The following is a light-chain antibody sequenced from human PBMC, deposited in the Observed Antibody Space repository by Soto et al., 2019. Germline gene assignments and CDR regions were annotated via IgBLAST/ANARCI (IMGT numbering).Light chain of an antibody. CDR3: QQSYSTPFT. J-gene: IGKJ3*01. CDR1: QSISSY. V-gene: IGKV1-39*01. CDR2: AAS. Sequence: DIQMTQSPSSLSASVGDRVTITCRASQSISSYLNRYQQKPGKAPKLMIYAASSLQSGVLSRFSGSGSGTDFTLTISSLQPEDFATYYCQQSYSTPFTSGPGTKVDIK.